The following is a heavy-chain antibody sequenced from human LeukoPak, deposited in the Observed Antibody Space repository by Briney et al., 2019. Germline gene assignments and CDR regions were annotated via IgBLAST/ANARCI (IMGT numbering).Heavy chain of an antibody. J-gene: IGHJ4*02. Sequence: GGSLRLSCTASRFTFSNAWMSWVRQAPGKGLEWVGRIKSKTDGGTTDYAAPVKGRFTISRDDSKNTLYLQMNSLKTEDTAVYYCTTDSDYSGSLAYWGQGTLVTVSS. CDR3: TTDSDYSGSLAY. CDR2: IKSKTDGGTT. D-gene: IGHD1-26*01. CDR1: RFTFSNAW. V-gene: IGHV3-15*01.